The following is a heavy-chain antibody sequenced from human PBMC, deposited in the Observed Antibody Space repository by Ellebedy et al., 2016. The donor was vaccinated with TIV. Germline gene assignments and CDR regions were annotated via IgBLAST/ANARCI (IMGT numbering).Heavy chain of an antibody. CDR1: GGSISSYY. D-gene: IGHD3-3*01. CDR2: IYYSGST. V-gene: IGHV4-59*08. CDR3: ARHGVVPFDY. J-gene: IGHJ4*02. Sequence: MPSETLSLTCTVSGGSISSYYWSWIRQPPGKGLEWIGYIYYSGSTNYNPSLKSRVTISVDTSKNQFSLKLSSVTAADTAVYYCARHGVVPFDYWGQGTLVTVSS.